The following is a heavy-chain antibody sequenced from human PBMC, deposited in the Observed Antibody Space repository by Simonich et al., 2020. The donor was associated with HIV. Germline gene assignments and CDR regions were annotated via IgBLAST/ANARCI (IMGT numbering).Heavy chain of an antibody. D-gene: IGHD5-18*01. CDR2: INPNSGGT. V-gene: IGHV1-2*06. CDR3: ARDFGDSYGPSGGMDV. CDR1: GYTFTGYY. Sequence: QVQLVQSGAEVKKPGASVKVSCKASGYTFTGYYMHWVRQAPGKGLEWMGRINPNSGGTNHAKKFQGRVTMTRDTSISTAYMELSRLRSDDTAVYYCARDFGDSYGPSGGMDVWGQGTTVTVSS. J-gene: IGHJ6*02.